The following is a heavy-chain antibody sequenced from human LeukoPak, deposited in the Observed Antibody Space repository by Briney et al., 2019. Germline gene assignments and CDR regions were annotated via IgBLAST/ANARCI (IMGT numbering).Heavy chain of an antibody. V-gene: IGHV3-23*01. Sequence: PVGSLRLSCAASGFTFSSYAMNWVRQAPGKGLEWVSSISGGAGGAAYADSVKGRFTMSRDNSKNTLYLQMNSLRAEDTAVYYCAKDGGYGSGSYYPDYWGQGSLVTVSS. J-gene: IGHJ4*02. CDR1: GFTFSSYA. CDR2: ISGGAGGA. CDR3: AKDGGYGSGSYYPDY. D-gene: IGHD3-10*01.